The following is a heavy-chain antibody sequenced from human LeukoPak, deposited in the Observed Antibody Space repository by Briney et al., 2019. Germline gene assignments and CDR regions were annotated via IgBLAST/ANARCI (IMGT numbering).Heavy chain of an antibody. CDR3: AKGPDYDILTPIDY. J-gene: IGHJ4*02. CDR2: ISWNSGRR. Sequence: GGSLRLSCVGSGFTFDDYAMHWVRQAPGKGLGWVSGISWNSGRRGYADSVKGRFTISRDNAKTSLYLQMNSLRAEDMALYYCAKGPDYDILTPIDYWGQGTLVTVSS. D-gene: IGHD3-9*01. CDR1: GFTFDDYA. V-gene: IGHV3-9*03.